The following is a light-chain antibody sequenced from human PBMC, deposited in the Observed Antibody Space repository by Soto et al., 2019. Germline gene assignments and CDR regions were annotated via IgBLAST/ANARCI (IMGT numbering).Light chain of an antibody. Sequence: EIVMTQSPATLSVSPGERATVSCRASQSVSSNLAWYQQKPGQAPRLLIYGASTRATGIPARFSGSGSGTEITLTISSQQSEDFAVYYCQQYNNWTPWTFGQGTKVEIK. V-gene: IGKV3-15*01. CDR3: QQYNNWTPWT. CDR1: QSVSSN. CDR2: GAS. J-gene: IGKJ1*01.